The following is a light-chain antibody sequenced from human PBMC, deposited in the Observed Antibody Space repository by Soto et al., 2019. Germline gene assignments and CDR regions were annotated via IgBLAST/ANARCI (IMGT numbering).Light chain of an antibody. CDR3: QQYGVSPLMYT. J-gene: IGKJ2*01. CDR2: GAS. Sequence: EIVLMQSPGTLSLSPGERATLSCRASQSVANNYLAWYRQKPGQAPRLLIYGASSRAAGVPDRFSGSGSGTDFTLTITRLEPEDFTMYYCQQYGVSPLMYTFGQGTKL. V-gene: IGKV3-20*01. CDR1: QSVANNY.